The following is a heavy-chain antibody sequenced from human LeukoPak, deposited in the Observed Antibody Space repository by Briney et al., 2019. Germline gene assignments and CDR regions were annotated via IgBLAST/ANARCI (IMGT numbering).Heavy chain of an antibody. D-gene: IGHD3-16*01. CDR2: IHSDGSIT. CDR1: GFTFSSYW. CDR3: ARDMTVDY. V-gene: IGHV3-74*01. Sequence: GSLRLSCAASGFTFSSYWMHWVRQAPGKGLVWVSRIHSDGSITSYADSVKGRFTVSRDNAKNSLYLQMNSLRAEDTAVYYCARDMTVDYWGQGTLVTVSS. J-gene: IGHJ4*02.